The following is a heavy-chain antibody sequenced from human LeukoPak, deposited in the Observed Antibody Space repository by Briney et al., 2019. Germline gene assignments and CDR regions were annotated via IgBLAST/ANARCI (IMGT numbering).Heavy chain of an antibody. Sequence: GGSLRLSCVASGFTFRSHGMHWVRQAPGKGLEWVAVIWYDGSNEYFADSVKGRFTISRDNSKNILYLQMNSLRAEDTAVYYCARDIASTRMDVWGQGTTVSVSS. CDR1: GFTFRSHG. V-gene: IGHV3-33*01. D-gene: IGHD2-15*01. CDR2: IWYDGSNE. CDR3: ARDIASTRMDV. J-gene: IGHJ6*02.